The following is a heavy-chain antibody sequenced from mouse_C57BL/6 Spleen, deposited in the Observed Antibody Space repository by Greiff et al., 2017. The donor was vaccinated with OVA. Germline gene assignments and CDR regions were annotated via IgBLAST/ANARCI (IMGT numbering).Heavy chain of an antibody. CDR1: GFTFSSYG. CDR3: ARLLSSYYAMDY. Sequence: DVQLVESGGDLVKPGGSLKLSCAASGFTFSSYGMSWVRQTPDKRLEWVATISSGGSYTYYPDSVKVRFTISRDNAKNTLYLQMSSLKSEDTAMYYCARLLSSYYAMDYWGQGTSVTVSS. CDR2: ISSGGSYT. D-gene: IGHD6-5*01. J-gene: IGHJ4*01. V-gene: IGHV5-6*01.